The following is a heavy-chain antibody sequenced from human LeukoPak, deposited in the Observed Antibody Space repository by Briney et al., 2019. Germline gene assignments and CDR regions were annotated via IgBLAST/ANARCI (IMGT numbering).Heavy chain of an antibody. CDR3: ARIGKQLNWFDP. CDR1: GYTFTGYY. D-gene: IGHD6-13*01. V-gene: IGHV1-2*02. J-gene: IGHJ5*02. Sequence: GASVKVSCKASGYTFTGYYMHWLRQAPGQGLEWMGWINPNSGSTNHAQKFQGRVTMTRDTSITTVYMELSRLISDDTAVYYCARIGKQLNWFDPWGQGTLVTVSS. CDR2: INPNSGST.